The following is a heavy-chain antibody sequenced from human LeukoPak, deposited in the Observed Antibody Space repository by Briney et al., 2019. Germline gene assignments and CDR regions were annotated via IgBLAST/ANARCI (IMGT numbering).Heavy chain of an antibody. CDR2: IYSSGYT. V-gene: IGHV4-59*01. J-gene: IGHJ5*02. Sequence: SETLSLTCTFSGASINTYYWSWIRQPPGKGLEWIGNIYSSGYTDYNPSLNSRVTMSIDTSKQFSLKLRSGTAADTAVYYCAGIVPYDYGYIDPWGQGTLVTVSS. CDR1: GASINTYY. CDR3: AGIVPYDYGYIDP. D-gene: IGHD5-18*01.